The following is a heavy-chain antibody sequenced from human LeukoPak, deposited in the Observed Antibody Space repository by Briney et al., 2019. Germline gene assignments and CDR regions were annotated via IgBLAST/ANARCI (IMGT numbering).Heavy chain of an antibody. J-gene: IGHJ4*02. CDR1: GYTFTGYY. CDR2: FNPNSGGT. V-gene: IGHV1-2*02. D-gene: IGHD3-22*01. CDR3: ARDYYDSSGQTRDY. Sequence: GASVNVSCKASGYTFTGYYMHWVRQAPGQGLEWMGWFNPNSGGTNYAQKFQGRVTMTRDTSISTAYMELSRLRSDDTAVYYCARDYYDSSGQTRDYWGQGTLVTVSS.